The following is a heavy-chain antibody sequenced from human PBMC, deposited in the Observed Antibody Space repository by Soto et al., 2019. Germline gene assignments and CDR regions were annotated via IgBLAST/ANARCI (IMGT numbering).Heavy chain of an antibody. CDR3: ARRYGYYFDY. CDR2: IYYSGST. Sequence: SETLSLTCTVSGGSISSYYWTWIRQPPGKGLEWIGYIYYSGSTNYNPSLKSRVTISVDTSKNQLSLKLSSVTAADTAVYYCARRYGYYFDYWGQGTLVTVSS. D-gene: IGHD4-17*01. V-gene: IGHV4-59*08. CDR1: GGSISSYY. J-gene: IGHJ4*02.